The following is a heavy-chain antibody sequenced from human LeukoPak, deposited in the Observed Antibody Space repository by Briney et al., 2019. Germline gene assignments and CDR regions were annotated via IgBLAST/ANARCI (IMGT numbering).Heavy chain of an antibody. Sequence: GGSLRLSCAASGFTFSGSAMHWVRQASGKGLEWVGRIRSKANSYATAYAASVKGRFTISRDDSKNTAYLQMNSLKTEDTAVYYCTNLGNSFRQTDDYWGQGTPVTVSS. CDR1: GFTFSGSA. J-gene: IGHJ4*02. CDR3: TNLGNSFRQTDDY. V-gene: IGHV3-73*01. D-gene: IGHD4-23*01. CDR2: IRSKANSYAT.